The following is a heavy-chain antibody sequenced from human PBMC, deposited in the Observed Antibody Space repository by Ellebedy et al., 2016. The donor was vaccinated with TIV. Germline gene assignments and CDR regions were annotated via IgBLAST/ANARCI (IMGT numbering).Heavy chain of an antibody. CDR3: ATDEGIY. Sequence: PGGSLRLSCAASGFTFSDYWMNWVRQVPGKGLEWVANIKPGGNEKFYVGSVVGRFSISRDNANNSLYLQMDSLRAEDKAVYYCATDEGIYWGQGTLVTVSS. CDR2: IKPGGNEK. V-gene: IGHV3-7*03. CDR1: GFTFSDYW. J-gene: IGHJ4*02. D-gene: IGHD3-10*01.